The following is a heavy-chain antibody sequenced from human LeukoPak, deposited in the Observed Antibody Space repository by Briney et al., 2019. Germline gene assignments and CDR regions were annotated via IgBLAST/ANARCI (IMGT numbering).Heavy chain of an antibody. J-gene: IGHJ3*02. V-gene: IGHV5-51*01. CDR3: ARRTGDSSGPDAFDI. Sequence: GESLKISCKGSRYSFTSYWIVWVRQMPGKGLEWMGIIYPGDSDTRYSPSFQGQVTISADKSISTAYLQWSSLKASDTAMYYCARRTGDSSGPDAFDIWGQGTMVTVSS. CDR1: RYSFTSYW. D-gene: IGHD3-22*01. CDR2: IYPGDSDT.